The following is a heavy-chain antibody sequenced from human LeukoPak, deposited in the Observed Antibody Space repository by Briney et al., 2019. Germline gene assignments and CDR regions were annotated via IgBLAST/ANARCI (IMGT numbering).Heavy chain of an antibody. J-gene: IGHJ5*02. D-gene: IGHD2-21*02. Sequence: KASETLSLTCTVSGGSISSYYWSWIRQPAGKGLEWIGRIYTSGSTNYNPSLKSRVTMSVDTSKNQFSLKLSSVTAADTPVYYCARDVRGDLYHWFDPWGQGTLVTVSS. V-gene: IGHV4-4*07. CDR1: GGSISSYY. CDR2: IYTSGST. CDR3: ARDVRGDLYHWFDP.